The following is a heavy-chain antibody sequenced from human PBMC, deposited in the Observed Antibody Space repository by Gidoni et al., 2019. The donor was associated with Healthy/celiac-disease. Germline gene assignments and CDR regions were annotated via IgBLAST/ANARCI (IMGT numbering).Heavy chain of an antibody. Sequence: QVQLQESGPGLVKPSQTLSLSCTVSGGPISSGGYYWSWIRQHPGKGLEWIGYIYYSGSTYYNPSLKSRVTISVDTSKNQFALKLSSVTAADTAVYYCARAGEDGYNSLSVDYWGQGTLVTVSS. CDR2: IYYSGST. D-gene: IGHD5-12*01. CDR1: GGPISSGGYY. J-gene: IGHJ4*02. CDR3: ARAGEDGYNSLSVDY. V-gene: IGHV4-31*03.